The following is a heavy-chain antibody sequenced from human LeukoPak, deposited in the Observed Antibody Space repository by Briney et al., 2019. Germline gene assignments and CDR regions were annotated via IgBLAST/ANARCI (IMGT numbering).Heavy chain of an antibody. D-gene: IGHD1-26*01. J-gene: IGHJ4*02. CDR3: ARIPRGRYEAY. CDR1: GYTFSGYY. Sequence: GASVKVSCKASGYTFSGYYMYWVRQAPGQGLEWMGWINPNSGGTNYAQKFQGRVTMTRDTSTTTGYMELSRLRSDGTAVYYCARIPRGRYEAYWGQGTLVTVSS. CDR2: INPNSGGT. V-gene: IGHV1-2*02.